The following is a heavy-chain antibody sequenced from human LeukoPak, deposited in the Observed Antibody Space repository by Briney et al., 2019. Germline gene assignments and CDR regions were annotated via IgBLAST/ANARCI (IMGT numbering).Heavy chain of an antibody. CDR3: TLTSIMVLA. J-gene: IGHJ5*02. D-gene: IGHD3-10*01. Sequence: GGPLRLSCAASGFTFSNAWMSWVRQAPGKGLEWVGCIKSKTDGGTTDYAAPVKGRFTISRDDSKNTLYLLMNSLKTEDTAVYYCTLTSIMVLAWGQGTLVTVSS. CDR1: GFTFSNAW. V-gene: IGHV3-15*01. CDR2: IKSKTDGGTT.